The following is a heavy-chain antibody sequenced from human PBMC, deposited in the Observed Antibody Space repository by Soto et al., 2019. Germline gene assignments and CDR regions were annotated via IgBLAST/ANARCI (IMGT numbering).Heavy chain of an antibody. CDR1: GYSFTSYW. CDR2: IDPSDSYT. CDR3: ARHGPAIYLDY. Sequence: PGESLKISCKGSGYSFTSYWISWVRQMPGKGLEWMGRIDPSDSYTNYSPSFQGHVTISADKSISTAYLQWSSLRASDTATYFCARHGPAIYLDYWGQGILVTVSS. D-gene: IGHD6-25*01. V-gene: IGHV5-10-1*01. J-gene: IGHJ4*02.